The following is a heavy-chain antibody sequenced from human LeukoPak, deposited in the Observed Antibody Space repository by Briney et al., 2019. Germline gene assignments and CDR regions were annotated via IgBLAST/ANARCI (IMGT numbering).Heavy chain of an antibody. J-gene: IGHJ6*03. Sequence: EASVKVSCKASGGTFSSYAISWVRQAPGQGLEWMGGIIPIFGTANYAQKFQGRVTITADESTSTAYMELSSLRSEDTAVYYCASGPSNSRGYYYYMDVWGKGTTVTVSS. V-gene: IGHV1-69*13. CDR2: IIPIFGTA. CDR1: GGTFSSYA. CDR3: ASGPSNSRGYYYYMDV. D-gene: IGHD6-13*01.